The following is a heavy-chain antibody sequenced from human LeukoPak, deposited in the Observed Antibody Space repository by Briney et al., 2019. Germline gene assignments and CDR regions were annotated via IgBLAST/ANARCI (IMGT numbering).Heavy chain of an antibody. CDR1: GFTFSSYG. D-gene: IGHD3-16*02. CDR3: AKHMITFGGVIVIYQYCFDY. V-gene: IGHV3-23*01. J-gene: IGHJ4*02. Sequence: PGGSLRLSCAASGFTFSSYGMSWVRQAPGKGLEWVSAISGSGGSTYYADSVKGRFTISRDNSKNTLYLQMNSLRAEDTAVYYCAKHMITFGGVIVIYQYCFDYWGQGTLVTVSS. CDR2: ISGSGGST.